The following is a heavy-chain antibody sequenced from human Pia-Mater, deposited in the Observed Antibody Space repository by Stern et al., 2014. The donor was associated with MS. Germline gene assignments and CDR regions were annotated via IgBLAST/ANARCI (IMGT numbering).Heavy chain of an antibody. J-gene: IGHJ4*02. CDR2: ISGSDGST. Sequence: EVQLVESGGILVQPGGSLRLSCAASGFTFSSYAMSWVRQAPGKGLEWVSVISGSDGSTFYADSVKGRFTISRDNSKNTLFLQMNSLRAEDTAVYYCAKVYGSGPFDYWGQGTLVTVSS. D-gene: IGHD6-19*01. CDR1: GFTFSSYA. CDR3: AKVYGSGPFDY. V-gene: IGHV3-23*04.